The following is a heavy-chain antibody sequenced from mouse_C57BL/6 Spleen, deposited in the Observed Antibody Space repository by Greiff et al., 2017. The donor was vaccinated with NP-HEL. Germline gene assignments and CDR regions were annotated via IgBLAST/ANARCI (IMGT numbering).Heavy chain of an antibody. CDR3: ARPYSNYGAWFAY. CDR1: GFTFSDYG. V-gene: IGHV5-17*01. CDR2: ISSGSSTI. J-gene: IGHJ3*01. D-gene: IGHD2-5*01. Sequence: DVMLVESGGGLVKPGGSLKLSCAASGFTFSDYGMHWVRQAPEKGLEWVAYISSGSSTIYYADTVKGRFTISRDNAKNTLFLQMTSLRSEDTAMYYCARPYSNYGAWFAYWGQGTLVTVSA.